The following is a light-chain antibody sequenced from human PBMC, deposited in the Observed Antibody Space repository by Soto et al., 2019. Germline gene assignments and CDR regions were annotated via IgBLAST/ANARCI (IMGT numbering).Light chain of an antibody. V-gene: IGKV3D-20*02. CDR1: QSINGNY. CDR2: GTS. CDR3: QQRNSWPPTFT. Sequence: EIVLRQSPDTLSFSPGDRATLSCRASQSINGNYLHWYQQKPGQAPRLLIFGTSSRATGIPDRFIGSGSGTDFTLTISSLEPEDFAVYYCQQRNSWPPTFTFGQGTRLE. J-gene: IGKJ5*01.